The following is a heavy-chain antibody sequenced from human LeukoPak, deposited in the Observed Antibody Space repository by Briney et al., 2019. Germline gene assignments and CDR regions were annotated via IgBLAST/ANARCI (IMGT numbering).Heavy chain of an antibody. CDR1: GVTFSSYS. CDR3: ASPGVEVAGTIDY. J-gene: IGHJ4*02. Sequence: GGSLRLSCAASGVTFSSYSMKWVRQAPDKGLDFAAAISYDGSNKYYADSVKGRFTISGDNSKNTLYLQMNSLRAEDTAVYYCASPGVEVAGTIDYWGQGTLVTVSS. V-gene: IGHV3-30*03. D-gene: IGHD6-19*01. CDR2: ISYDGSNK.